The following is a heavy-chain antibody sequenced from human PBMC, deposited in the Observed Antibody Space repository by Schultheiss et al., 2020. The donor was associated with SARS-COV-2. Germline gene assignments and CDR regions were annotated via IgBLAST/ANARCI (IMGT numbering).Heavy chain of an antibody. V-gene: IGHV3-21*01. J-gene: IGHJ4*02. CDR3: AREYAVRGNFDS. CDR1: GFTFSSNW. Sequence: GESLKISCAASGFTFSSNWMHWVRQAPGKGLVWVSSISSSSSYIYYADSVKGRFTISRDNAKNTLYLQMNSLRAEDTAVYYCAREYAVRGNFDSWGPGTLVTVSS. CDR2: ISSSSSYI. D-gene: IGHD1-26*01.